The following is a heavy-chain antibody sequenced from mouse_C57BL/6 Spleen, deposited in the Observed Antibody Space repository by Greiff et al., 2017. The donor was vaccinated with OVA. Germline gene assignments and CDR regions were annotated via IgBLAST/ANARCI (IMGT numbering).Heavy chain of an antibody. D-gene: IGHD2-2*01. Sequence: VQLQQPGTELVKPGASVKLSCKASGYTFTSYWMHWVKQRPGQGLEWIGNINPSNGGTNYTEKFKSKATLTVDKSSNTAYLQLSSLTSEDSAVYYCARGGLRDYYAMDYWGQGTSVTVSS. CDR2: INPSNGGT. CDR3: ARGGLRDYYAMDY. CDR1: GYTFTSYW. V-gene: IGHV1-53*01. J-gene: IGHJ4*01.